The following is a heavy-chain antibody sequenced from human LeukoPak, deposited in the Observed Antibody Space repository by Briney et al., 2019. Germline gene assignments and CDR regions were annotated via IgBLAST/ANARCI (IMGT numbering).Heavy chain of an antibody. CDR2: ISSSSSYI. D-gene: IGHD5-18*01. Sequence: GGSLRLSCAASGFTFSGYSMNWVRQAPGKGLEWVSSISSSSSYIYYADSVKGRFTISRDNAKNSLYLQMNSLRAEDTAVYYCAKDQKMGYSYGYLFYYYYMDVWGKGTTVTISS. CDR1: GFTFSGYS. CDR3: AKDQKMGYSYGYLFYYYYMDV. J-gene: IGHJ6*03. V-gene: IGHV3-21*01.